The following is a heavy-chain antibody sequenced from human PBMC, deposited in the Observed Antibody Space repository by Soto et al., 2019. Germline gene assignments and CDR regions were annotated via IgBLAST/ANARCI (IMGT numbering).Heavy chain of an antibody. Sequence: QVQLQESGPGLVKPSETLSLTCTVSGGSISSYYWSWIRQPPGKGLEWVGHIYYSGSTNYNPSLQSRVTISVDTSKNQFSLKLSSVTAADTAVYYCARQSCSSTSCYSWVSWFDPWGQGTLVTVSS. V-gene: IGHV4-59*08. CDR1: GGSISSYY. CDR3: ARQSCSSTSCYSWVSWFDP. CDR2: IYYSGST. D-gene: IGHD2-2*01. J-gene: IGHJ5*02.